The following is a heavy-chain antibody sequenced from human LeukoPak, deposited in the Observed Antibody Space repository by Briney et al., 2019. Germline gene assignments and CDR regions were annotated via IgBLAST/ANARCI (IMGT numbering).Heavy chain of an antibody. CDR2: IYTSGST. J-gene: IGHJ6*02. CDR1: GGSISSYY. V-gene: IGHV4-4*07. D-gene: IGHD2-2*01. CDR3: ARVLCSSTSCYHGYGMDV. Sequence: SETLSLTCTVSGGSISSYYWSWIRQPAGKGLEWIGRIYTSGSTNYNPSLKSRVTMSVDTSKNQFSLKLSSVTAADTAVYYCARVLCSSTSCYHGYGMDVWGQGTTVTVSS.